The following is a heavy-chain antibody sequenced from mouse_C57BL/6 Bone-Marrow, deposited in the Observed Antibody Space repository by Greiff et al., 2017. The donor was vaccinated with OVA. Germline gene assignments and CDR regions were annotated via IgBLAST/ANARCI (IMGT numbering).Heavy chain of an antibody. Sequence: EVQLVESGGDLVKPGGSLKLSCAASGFTFSSYGMSWVRQTPDKRLEWVATISSGGSYTYYPDSVKGRFTISSDNAKNTLYLQMSSLKSEDTAMYYCARHRGRWLPLDYWGQGTTLTVSS. CDR2: ISSGGSYT. D-gene: IGHD2-3*01. CDR1: GFTFSSYG. J-gene: IGHJ2*01. V-gene: IGHV5-6*01. CDR3: ARHRGRWLPLDY.